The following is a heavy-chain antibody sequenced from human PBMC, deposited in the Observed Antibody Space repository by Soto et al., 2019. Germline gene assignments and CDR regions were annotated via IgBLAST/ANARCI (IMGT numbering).Heavy chain of an antibody. V-gene: IGHV2-5*02. D-gene: IGHD6-19*01. CDR1: GFSLSTSGVG. CDR3: AHSKQWLVRGHYYYGMDV. Sequence: QITLKESGPTLVKPTQTLTLTCTFSGFSLSTSGVGVGWIRQPPGKALEWLALIYWDDDKRYSPSLKSRLTIPKDXXKXQXXLTMTNMDPVDTATYYCAHSKQWLVRGHYYYGMDVWGQGTTVTVSS. CDR2: IYWDDDK. J-gene: IGHJ6*02.